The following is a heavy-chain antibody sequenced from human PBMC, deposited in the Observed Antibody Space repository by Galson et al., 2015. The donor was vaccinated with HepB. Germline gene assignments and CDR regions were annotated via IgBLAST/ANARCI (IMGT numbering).Heavy chain of an antibody. J-gene: IGHJ4*02. D-gene: IGHD3-22*01. Sequence: SVKVSCKASGGTFSSYAISWVRQAPGQGLEWMGGIIPIFGTANYAQKFQGRVTITADKSTSTAYMELSSLRPEDTAVYYCARDTHYYDSSGYYYYSDYWGQGTLVTVSS. V-gene: IGHV1-69*06. CDR3: ARDTHYYDSSGYYYYSDY. CDR2: IIPIFGTA. CDR1: GGTFSSYA.